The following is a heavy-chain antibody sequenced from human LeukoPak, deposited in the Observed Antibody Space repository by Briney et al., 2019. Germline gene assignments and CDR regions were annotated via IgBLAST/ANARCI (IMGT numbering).Heavy chain of an antibody. CDR2: IDPNSGGT. D-gene: IGHD4-11*01. J-gene: IGHJ4*02. V-gene: IGHV1-2*02. CDR1: GYTFTVNY. Sequence: ASVTVSCKASGYTFTVNYMHWVRQAPGQGLEYMGYIDPNSGGTYYIQKFQGRVTLTRDMSINTAYVELSSLTSDDTAVYYCARGGGTVAPAPWVPFAYWGQGTLVTVSS. CDR3: ARGGGTVAPAPWVPFAY.